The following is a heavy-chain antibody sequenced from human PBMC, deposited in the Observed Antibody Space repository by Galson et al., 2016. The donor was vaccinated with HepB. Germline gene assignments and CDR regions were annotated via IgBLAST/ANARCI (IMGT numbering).Heavy chain of an antibody. D-gene: IGHD5-18*01. CDR2: AGTAGDT. Sequence: SLRLSCAASGFTFSSYDMHWVRQPTGKGLEWVSGAGTAGDTYYPGSVKGRFTISRENAKNSLYLQMNSLRAGDTAVYYCARADTVMGTYWHFDLWGRGTLVTVSS. V-gene: IGHV3-13*01. CDR1: GFTFSSYD. CDR3: ARADTVMGTYWHFDL. J-gene: IGHJ2*01.